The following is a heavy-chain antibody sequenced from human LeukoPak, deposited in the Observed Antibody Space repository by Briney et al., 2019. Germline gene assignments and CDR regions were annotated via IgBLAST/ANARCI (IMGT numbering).Heavy chain of an antibody. CDR1: GGSISSYY. J-gene: IGHJ4*02. CDR3: ARHPEGTTVTTYFDY. V-gene: IGHV4-59*08. D-gene: IGHD4-17*01. Sequence: SETLSLTCTVSGGSISSYYWSWIRQPPGKGLEWIGYKHYSGSSNYNPSLKSRVTISVDTSKNQFSLKLSSVTAADTAVYYCARHPEGTTVTTYFDYWGQGTLVTVSS. CDR2: KHYSGSS.